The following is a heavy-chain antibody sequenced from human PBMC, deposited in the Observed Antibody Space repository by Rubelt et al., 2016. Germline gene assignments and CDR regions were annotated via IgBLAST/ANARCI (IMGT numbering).Heavy chain of an antibody. CDR3: ARTYRYYSDY. J-gene: IGHJ4*02. CDR2: IYYSGST. V-gene: IGHV4-31*03. D-gene: IGHD1-26*01. CDR1: GGSISSGGYD. Sequence: QVQLQESAPGLVKPSQTLSLTCTVSGGSISSGGYDWTWIRQHPGKGLEWIGYIYYSGSTYYNPSLKSRVTISVDTSKNQFSLKVYSVTAADTAVYYCARTYRYYSDYWGQGTLVTVSS.